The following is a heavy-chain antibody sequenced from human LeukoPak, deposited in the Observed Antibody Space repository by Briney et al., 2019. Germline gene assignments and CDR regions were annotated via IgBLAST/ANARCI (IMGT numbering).Heavy chain of an antibody. Sequence: SGGSLRLSCAASGFTFSSYDMHWVRQATGKGLEWVSAIGTAGDTYYPGSVKGRFTISRDNAKNSVYLQMNSLRADDTAVYYCVRDHNYAFDMWGQGTMVTVSP. CDR2: IGTAGDT. J-gene: IGHJ3*02. V-gene: IGHV3-13*01. CDR3: VRDHNYAFDM. CDR1: GFTFSSYD.